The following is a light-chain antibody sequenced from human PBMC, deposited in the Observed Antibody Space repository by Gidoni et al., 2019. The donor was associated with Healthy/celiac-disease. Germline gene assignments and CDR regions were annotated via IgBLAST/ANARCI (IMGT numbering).Light chain of an antibody. CDR1: SLRRYY. Sequence: SSELTQDPAVSVALGQTVRITCQGDSLRRYYASWYKQKPGQAPVRVIYGKNNRPSGIPDRFSGSSSGNTASLTITGAQAEDEADYYCNSRDSSGNHLVFGGGTKLTVL. CDR3: NSRDSSGNHLV. CDR2: GKN. V-gene: IGLV3-19*01. J-gene: IGLJ2*01.